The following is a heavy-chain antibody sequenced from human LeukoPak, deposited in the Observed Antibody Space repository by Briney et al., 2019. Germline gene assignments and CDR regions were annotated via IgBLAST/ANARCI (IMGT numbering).Heavy chain of an antibody. D-gene: IGHD6-13*01. CDR3: VRRSSGSSWHFDS. CDR1: GFTFSAYV. CDR2: IYAAGNV. J-gene: IGHJ4*02. V-gene: IGHV3-13*01. Sequence: GGSLRLSCAASGFTFSAYVIHWVRQRSGEVLEWVGAIYAAGNVFYTDSVEGRFIISRENAKNSLYLQMNSLRAGDTAVYYCVRRSSGSSWHFDSWGQGTLVTVSS.